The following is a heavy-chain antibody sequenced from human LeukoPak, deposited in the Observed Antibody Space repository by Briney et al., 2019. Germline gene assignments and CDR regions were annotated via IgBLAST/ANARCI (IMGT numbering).Heavy chain of an antibody. CDR3: ARGGYYDSSGSFEY. CDR2: ISSNGGST. J-gene: IGHJ4*02. V-gene: IGHV3-64*01. Sequence: GGSLRLSCAASGFTFSNYPMYWVRQAPGKGLEYVSAISSNGGSTDYANSVKGRFTISRDNSKNRLFLQMGSLRAEDMAVYYCARGGYYDSSGSFEYWGQGTLVTVSS. CDR1: GFTFSNYP. D-gene: IGHD3-22*01.